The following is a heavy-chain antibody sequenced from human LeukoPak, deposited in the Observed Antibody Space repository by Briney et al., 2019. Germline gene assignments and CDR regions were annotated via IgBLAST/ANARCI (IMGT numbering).Heavy chain of an antibody. CDR2: ISYDGSNK. CDR1: GFTFSSYA. J-gene: IGHJ6*02. Sequence: GGSLRLSCAASGFTFSSYAMHWVRQAPGKGLEWVAVISYDGSNKYYADSVKGRFTFSRDNSKNTLYLQMNSLRAEDTAVYYCAREREAARPYYYYGMDVWGQGTTVTVSS. CDR3: AREREAARPYYYYGMDV. V-gene: IGHV3-30-3*01. D-gene: IGHD6-6*01.